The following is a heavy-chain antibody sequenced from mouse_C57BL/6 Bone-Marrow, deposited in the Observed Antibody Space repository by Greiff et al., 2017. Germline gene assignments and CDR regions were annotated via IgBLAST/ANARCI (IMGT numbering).Heavy chain of an antibody. CDR3: ARGACYSNYAMDY. V-gene: IGHV1-52*01. D-gene: IGHD2-5*01. CDR2: IDPSDSET. CDR1: GYTFTSYW. Sequence: QVQLQQPGAELVRPGSSVKLSCKASGYTFTSYWMHWVKQRPIQGLEWIGNIDPSDSETHYNQKFKDKATLTVDKSSSTAYMLLSSLTSEDAAVYYCARGACYSNYAMDYWGQGTSVTVSS. J-gene: IGHJ4*01.